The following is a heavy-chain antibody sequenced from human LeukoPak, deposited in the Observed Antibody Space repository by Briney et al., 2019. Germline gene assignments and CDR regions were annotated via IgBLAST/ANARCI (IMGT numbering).Heavy chain of an antibody. D-gene: IGHD3-22*01. Sequence: ASVKASCKASGYTFTSYGISWVRQAPGQGLEWMGWISAYNGNTNYAQKLQGRVTMTTDTSTSTAYMELRSLRSDDTAVYYCARDYDSSGYYYPLDYWGQGTLVTVSS. J-gene: IGHJ4*02. CDR3: ARDYDSSGYYYPLDY. CDR2: ISAYNGNT. V-gene: IGHV1-18*01. CDR1: GYTFTSYG.